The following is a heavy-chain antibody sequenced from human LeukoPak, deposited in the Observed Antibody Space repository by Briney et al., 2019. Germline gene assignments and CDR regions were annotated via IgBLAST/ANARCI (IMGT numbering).Heavy chain of an antibody. V-gene: IGHV3-48*03. CDR1: GFTFSSYE. Sequence: GGSLRLSCAASGFTFSSYEMNWVRQAPGKGLEWVSYISSSGSTIYYADSVKGRFTVSRDNAKNSLYLQMNSLKTEDTAVYYCTTIGNYYEGAFDYWGQGTLVTVSS. D-gene: IGHD3-22*01. CDR2: ISSSGSTI. CDR3: TTIGNYYEGAFDY. J-gene: IGHJ4*02.